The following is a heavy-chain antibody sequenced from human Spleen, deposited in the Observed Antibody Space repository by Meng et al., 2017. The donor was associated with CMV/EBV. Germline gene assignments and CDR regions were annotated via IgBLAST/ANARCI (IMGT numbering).Heavy chain of an antibody. Sequence: GSLRLSCAVYGGSFSGYYWSWIRQPPGKGLEWIGEINHSGSTNYNPSLKSRVTISVDTSKNQFSLKLSSVTAADTAVYYCARVDDSSGWFDCWGQGTLVTVSS. V-gene: IGHV4-34*01. J-gene: IGHJ4*02. CDR1: GGSFSGYY. CDR3: ARVDDSSGWFDC. CDR2: INHSGST. D-gene: IGHD6-19*01.